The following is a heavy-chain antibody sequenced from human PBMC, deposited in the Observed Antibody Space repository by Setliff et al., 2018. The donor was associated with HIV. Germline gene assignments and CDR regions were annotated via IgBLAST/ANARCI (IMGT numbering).Heavy chain of an antibody. D-gene: IGHD4-17*01. J-gene: IGHJ4*02. CDR1: GYSINTACY. V-gene: IGHV4-38-2*01. CDR3: ARRAGDYGDYYFDS. CDR2: FHHSGST. Sequence: PSETLSLTCSVSGYSINTACYWGWIRQSPGKGLEWIGGFHHSGSTHYNPSLKSRVTISGQTSNNQFSLQLTSVTAADTAVYYCARRAGDYGDYYFDSWGQGSLVTVSS.